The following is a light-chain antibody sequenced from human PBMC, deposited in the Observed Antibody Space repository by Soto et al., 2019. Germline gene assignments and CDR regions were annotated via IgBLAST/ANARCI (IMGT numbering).Light chain of an antibody. V-gene: IGKV3-15*01. J-gene: IGKJ1*01. CDR2: GAS. CDR3: QQYNNWPPT. CDR1: QSVASN. Sequence: EIEVTQSAATLSLSPGERGTLSCRASQSVASNLAWYQQKPGQAPRLLIFGASTRATGIPARFSGSESGTDFTLIIGSLQSEDSAVYYCQQYNNWPPTFGQGTKV.